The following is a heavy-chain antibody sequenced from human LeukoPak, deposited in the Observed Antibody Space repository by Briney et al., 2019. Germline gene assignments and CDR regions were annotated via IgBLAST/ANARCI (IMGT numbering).Heavy chain of an antibody. CDR2: IRYDGSNK. V-gene: IGHV3-30*02. CDR3: AANYDYVWGSYRGYYFDY. CDR1: GFTFSSYG. Sequence: GGSLRLSCAASGFTFSSYGMHWVRQAPGKGLEWVAFIRYDGSNKYYAASVKGRFTISRDNSKNTLYLQMNSLRAEDTAVYYCAANYDYVWGSYRGYYFDYWGQGTLVTVSS. J-gene: IGHJ4*02. D-gene: IGHD3-16*02.